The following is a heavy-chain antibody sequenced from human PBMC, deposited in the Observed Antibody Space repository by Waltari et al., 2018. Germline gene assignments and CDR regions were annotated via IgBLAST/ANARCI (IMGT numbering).Heavy chain of an antibody. CDR1: GGTFSSYA. CDR2: IIPIFGTA. Sequence: QVQLVQSGAEVKKPGSSVKVSCKASGGTFSSYAISWVRQAPGQGLEWMGRIIPIFGTAIYAQKFQGRVTMTEDTSTDTAYMELSSLRSEDTAVYYCATLDAAAGPTHYYYMDVWGKGTTVTVSS. D-gene: IGHD6-13*01. CDR3: ATLDAAAGPTHYYYMDV. V-gene: IGHV1-69*08. J-gene: IGHJ6*03.